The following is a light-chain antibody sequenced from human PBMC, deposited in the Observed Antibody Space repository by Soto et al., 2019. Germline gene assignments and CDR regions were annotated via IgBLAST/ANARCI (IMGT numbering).Light chain of an antibody. V-gene: IGLV2-23*01. J-gene: IGLJ2*01. Sequence: QSALTQPASVSGSPGQSITLSCTGTSSGVGSYNLVSWYQQHPGKAPKLMIYEGSKRPSGVSNRFSGSKSGNTASLTISGLQAEDEADYYCCSYAGSSTVVFGGGTQLTVL. CDR3: CSYAGSSTVV. CDR1: SSGVGSYNL. CDR2: EGS.